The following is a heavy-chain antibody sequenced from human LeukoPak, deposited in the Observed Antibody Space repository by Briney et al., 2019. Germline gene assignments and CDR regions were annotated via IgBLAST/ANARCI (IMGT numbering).Heavy chain of an antibody. V-gene: IGHV4-39*07. CDR3: ARARSGAGDY. D-gene: IGHD3-10*01. J-gene: IGHJ4*02. CDR2: IHYSGST. CDR1: GGSISSSSFY. Sequence: SETLSLTCTVSGGSISSSSFYWGWIRQPPGKGLEWIGTIHYSGSTYCSPSLKSRVTISLDTSKNQFSLKLSSVTAADTAVYYCARARSGAGDYWGRGTLVTVSS.